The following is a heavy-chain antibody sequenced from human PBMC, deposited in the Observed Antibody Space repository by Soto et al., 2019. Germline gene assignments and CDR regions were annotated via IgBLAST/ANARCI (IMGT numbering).Heavy chain of an antibody. D-gene: IGHD3-10*01. J-gene: IGHJ6*02. V-gene: IGHV1-18*01. Sequence: ASVKVSCKASGYPFTSFPITWVRQAPGQGLEWMGWITVYNGNTNSAQKFQGRVTMTTDTSTSTAYMELRSLRSDDTAVYYCATIFRSGTYGMDVWGQGTTVTVSS. CDR2: ITVYNGNT. CDR1: GYPFTSFP. CDR3: ATIFRSGTYGMDV.